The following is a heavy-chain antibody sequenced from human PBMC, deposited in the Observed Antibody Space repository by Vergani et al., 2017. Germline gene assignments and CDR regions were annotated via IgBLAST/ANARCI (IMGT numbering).Heavy chain of an antibody. Sequence: QVHLVESGGGVVQPGRSLRLSCVVSGCTSSYYGMHWVRQAPGKGLEWVAVISYDGTQKYYADSVKGRFTISRDNSKSTLYLQMNSLRTEDTAVYYCATKSCGTPGCQIGYFREWGQGTRVTVSS. J-gene: IGHJ1*01. CDR2: ISYDGTQK. CDR3: ATKSCGTPGCQIGYFRE. D-gene: IGHD1-1*01. V-gene: IGHV3-30*03. CDR1: GCTSSYYG.